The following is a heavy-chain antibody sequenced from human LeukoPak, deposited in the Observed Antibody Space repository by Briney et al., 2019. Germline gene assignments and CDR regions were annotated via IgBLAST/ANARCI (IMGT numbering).Heavy chain of an antibody. Sequence: GASVKVSCKASGYKFTDDYMHWVRQAPGQVLEFMGWINPDSGFTNYAQKFKGRVTMTRDTSISTAYLEVRSLTSDDTAVYYCAPTAEAYTSWWKVWGQGTLVTVSS. D-gene: IGHD3-16*01. CDR3: APTAEAYTSWWKV. CDR2: INPDSGFT. J-gene: IGHJ4*02. CDR1: GYKFTDDY. V-gene: IGHV1-2*02.